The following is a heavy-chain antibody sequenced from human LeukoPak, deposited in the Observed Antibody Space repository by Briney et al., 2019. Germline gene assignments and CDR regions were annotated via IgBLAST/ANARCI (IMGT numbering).Heavy chain of an antibody. CDR1: GFTFGDYA. J-gene: IGHJ4*02. CDR2: IRSKAYGGTT. D-gene: IGHD3-3*01. V-gene: IGHV3-49*03. Sequence: GSLRLSCTASGFTFGDYAMSWFRQAPGKGLEWVGFIRSKAYGGTTEYAASVKGRFTISRDDSKSIAYLQMNSLKTEDTAVYYCTRDGDFWSGYYFDYWGQGTLVTVSS. CDR3: TRDGDFWSGYYFDY.